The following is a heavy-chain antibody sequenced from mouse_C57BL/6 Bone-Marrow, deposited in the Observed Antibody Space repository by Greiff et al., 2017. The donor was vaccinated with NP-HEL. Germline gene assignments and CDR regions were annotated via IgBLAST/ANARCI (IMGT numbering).Heavy chain of an antibody. Sequence: EVKVVESGEGLVKPGGSLKLSCAASGFTFSSYAMSWVRQTPEKRLEWVAYLSSGGDYIYYADTVKGRFTISRDNARNSLYLQMSSLKSEDTAMYYCTRDVDGYYPYYYAMDYWGQGTSVTVSS. D-gene: IGHD2-3*01. J-gene: IGHJ4*01. CDR3: TRDVDGYYPYYYAMDY. CDR2: LSSGGDYI. CDR1: GFTFSSYA. V-gene: IGHV5-9-1*02.